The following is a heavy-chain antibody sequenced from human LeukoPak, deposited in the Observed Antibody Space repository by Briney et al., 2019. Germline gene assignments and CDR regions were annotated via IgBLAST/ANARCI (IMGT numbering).Heavy chain of an antibody. CDR3: ASLPGYYGSGDAFNI. V-gene: IGHV1-2*02. CDR1: GYTFTCYY. Sequence: ASVKVSCKASGYTFTCYYMHWVRHAPGQGLEWMGWTNPNSGGTNYAQKFQGRVTMTRDTSISTAYMELSRLRSDDTAVYYCASLPGYYGSGDAFNIWGQGTMVTVSS. J-gene: IGHJ3*02. D-gene: IGHD3-10*01. CDR2: TNPNSGGT.